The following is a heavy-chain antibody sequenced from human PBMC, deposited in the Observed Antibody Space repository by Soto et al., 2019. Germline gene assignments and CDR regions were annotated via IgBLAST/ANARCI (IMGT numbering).Heavy chain of an antibody. J-gene: IGHJ1*01. CDR1: GYSFTSYW. CDR3: AKEENQNYDVDH. Sequence: GESLKISCTGVGYSFTSYWIGWVRQMPGKGLEWMGIIYPGDSDTRYSPSFQGQVTISADKSITTAYLQWSSLKASDTAVYYCAKEENQNYDVDHWGQGTLVTVSS. V-gene: IGHV5-51*01. CDR2: IYPGDSDT. D-gene: IGHD3-3*01.